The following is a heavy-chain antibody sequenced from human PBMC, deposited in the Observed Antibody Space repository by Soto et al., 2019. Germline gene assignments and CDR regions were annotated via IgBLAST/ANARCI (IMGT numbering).Heavy chain of an antibody. CDR3: ARGSGWYFH. D-gene: IGHD6-19*01. V-gene: IGHV4-34*01. J-gene: IGHJ4*02. Sequence: SETLSLTCAVYGGSFSGYYWSWIRQPPGKGLEWIGEINHSGSTNYNPSLKSRVTISVDTSKNQFSLKLSSVTAADTAVYYCARGSGWYFHWGQGTLVTVSS. CDR2: INHSGST. CDR1: GGSFSGYY.